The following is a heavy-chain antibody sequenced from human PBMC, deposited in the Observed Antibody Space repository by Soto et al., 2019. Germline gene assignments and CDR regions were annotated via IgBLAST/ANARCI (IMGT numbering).Heavy chain of an antibody. V-gene: IGHV3-30*18. D-gene: IGHD3-10*01. CDR1: GIAFSGCG. Sequence: QVQRVESGGGVVQPGKSLRLSCAASGIAFSGCGMFWVRQTPSKGLEWVAAISSDGSQKYYADSVKGRFTISRDNSKNTLYVQMNGLTTEDTAVYYCAKNIVRGHWYFDLWSRGTLVTVSS. CDR2: ISSDGSQK. J-gene: IGHJ2*01. CDR3: AKNIVRGHWYFDL.